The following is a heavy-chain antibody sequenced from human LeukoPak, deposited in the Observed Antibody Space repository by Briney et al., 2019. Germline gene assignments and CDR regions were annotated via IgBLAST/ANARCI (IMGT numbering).Heavy chain of an antibody. CDR3: ARGGIVGATWDY. D-gene: IGHD1-26*01. CDR1: GYTFTSYY. CDR2: INPSGGST. V-gene: IGHV1-46*01. Sequence: ASVKVSCKASGYTFTSYYMHWVRQAPGQGLEWMGIINPSGGSTSYAQKFQGRVTTTRDMSTSTVYMELSSLRSEDTAVYYCARGGIVGATWDYWGQGTLVTVSS. J-gene: IGHJ4*02.